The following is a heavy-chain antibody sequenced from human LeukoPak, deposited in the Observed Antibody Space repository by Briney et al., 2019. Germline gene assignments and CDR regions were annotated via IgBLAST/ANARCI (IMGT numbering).Heavy chain of an antibody. V-gene: IGHV1-2*02. CDR1: GYTFTSYG. CDR3: ARLYGSGLRGAFDI. J-gene: IGHJ3*02. Sequence: GASVKVSCKASGYTFTSYGISWVRQAPGQGLEWVGWLNPHSGGTKYAQKFQGRVTMTRDTSISTAYMEVSRLKSDDTAVYFCARLYGSGLRGAFDIWGQGTLVTVSS. CDR2: LNPHSGGT. D-gene: IGHD3-10*01.